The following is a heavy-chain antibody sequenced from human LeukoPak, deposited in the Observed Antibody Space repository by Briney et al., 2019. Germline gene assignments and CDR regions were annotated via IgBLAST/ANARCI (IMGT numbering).Heavy chain of an antibody. V-gene: IGHV3-74*01. D-gene: IGHD6-25*01. Sequence: GGSLRLSCAASGFTFSGYWMHWVRQAPGKGLVWVSRINSDGSSTIYADSVKGRFTISRDNAKNTLYLQMNSLRDEDTAVYYCAITGATGNSWGQGTLVTVSS. CDR3: AITGATGNS. J-gene: IGHJ4*02. CDR1: GFTFSGYW. CDR2: INSDGSST.